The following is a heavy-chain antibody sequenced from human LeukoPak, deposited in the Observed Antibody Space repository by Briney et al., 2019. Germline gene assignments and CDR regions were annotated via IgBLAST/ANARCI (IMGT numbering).Heavy chain of an antibody. CDR2: FDPEDGET. J-gene: IGHJ6*02. V-gene: IGHV1-24*01. D-gene: IGHD3-10*01. CDR1: GYTLTELS. Sequence: ASVKVSCKVSGYTLTELSMHWVRQAPGKGLEWMGGFDPEDGETIYAQKFQGRVTMTEDTSTDTAYMELSSLRSEDTAVYYCATTTYYYGSGASKYMDAWGQGTTVTVSS. CDR3: ATTTYYYGSGASKYMDA.